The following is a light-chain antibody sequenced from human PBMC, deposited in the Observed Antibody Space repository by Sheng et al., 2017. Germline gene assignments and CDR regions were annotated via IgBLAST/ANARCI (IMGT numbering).Light chain of an antibody. J-gene: IGKJ4*01. V-gene: IGKV1-12*01. Sequence: DIQMTQSPSSVSASVGDRVTITCRASQSISTWLGWYQQKPGKAPKLLIYGASSLQSGVPSRFSGSGSGTDFTLTISSLQPEDFAVYYCQQYDNSPFFGGGTKVEIK. CDR2: GAS. CDR3: QQYDNSPF. CDR1: QSISTW.